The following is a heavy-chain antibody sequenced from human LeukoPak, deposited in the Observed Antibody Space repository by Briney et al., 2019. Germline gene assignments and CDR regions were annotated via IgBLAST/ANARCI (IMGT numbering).Heavy chain of an antibody. J-gene: IGHJ4*02. CDR3: ARGGRGYSYGSSPFDY. D-gene: IGHD5-18*01. Sequence: SQTLSLTCAVSGVSISNGCYSWNWNPQPPGGGLEWIRYIDHSGSTYYKPALKSRVTISVDRSKNQFSLKLSSVTAADTAVYYCARGGRGYSYGSSPFDYWGQGTLVTVSS. V-gene: IGHV4-30-2*01. CDR1: GVSISNGCYS. CDR2: IDHSGST.